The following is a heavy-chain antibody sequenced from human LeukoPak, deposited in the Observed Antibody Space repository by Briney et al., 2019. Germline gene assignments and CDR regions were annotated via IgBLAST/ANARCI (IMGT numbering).Heavy chain of an antibody. J-gene: IGHJ4*02. CDR1: GFTFSSYA. V-gene: IGHV3-64*01. D-gene: IGHD2-15*01. CDR2: ITSNGGSP. Sequence: GGSLRLSCAASGFTFSSYAMHWVRLAPGQGLEYVSAITSNGGSPYYANSVRGRFTISRDNSKNTLYLQMGSLRAEDMAVYYCAREYCSGGDCQYYFDYWGQGTLVTVSS. CDR3: AREYCSGGDCQYYFDY.